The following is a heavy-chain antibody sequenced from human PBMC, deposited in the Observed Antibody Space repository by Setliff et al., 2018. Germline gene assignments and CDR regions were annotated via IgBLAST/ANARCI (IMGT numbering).Heavy chain of an antibody. CDR1: GYTLTNYY. CDR3: ARVPQEALYYYDRGNYFDY. D-gene: IGHD3-22*01. CDR2: INPSGGLT. Sequence: ASVKVSCKASGYTLTNYYMHWVRQAPGQGLEWMGIINPSGGLTRYAQKFQGKVTMTRDTSTSTVYMEVSSLRSEDTAVYYCARVPQEALYYYDRGNYFDYWGQGTLVTVSS. J-gene: IGHJ4*02. V-gene: IGHV1-46*01.